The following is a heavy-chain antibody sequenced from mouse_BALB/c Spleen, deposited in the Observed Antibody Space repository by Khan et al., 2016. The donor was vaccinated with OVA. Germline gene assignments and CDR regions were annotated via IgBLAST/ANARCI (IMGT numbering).Heavy chain of an antibody. CDR1: GYSITSDYA. J-gene: IGHJ2*01. D-gene: IGHD1-1*01. V-gene: IGHV3-2*02. CDR2: ISYSGNI. CDR3: ARIYGGDFYY. Sequence: EVQLQESGPGLVKPSQSLSLTCTVTGYSITSDYAWNWIQQFPGNKLEWMGYISYSGNIHYNPSLKSRISITRDTSKNQFFLQLNSVTAEDTATYYCARIYGGDFYYWGQGTPLTVSS.